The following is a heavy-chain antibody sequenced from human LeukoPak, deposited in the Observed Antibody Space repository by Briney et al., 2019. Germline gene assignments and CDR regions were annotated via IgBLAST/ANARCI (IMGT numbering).Heavy chain of an antibody. V-gene: IGHV3-30*04. D-gene: IGHD6-13*01. CDR2: ISYDGSNK. J-gene: IGHJ4*02. CDR1: GFTFSSYA. Sequence: GGSLRLSCAASGFTFSSYAMHWIRQAPGKGLEWVAVISYDGSNKYYADSVKGRFTISRDNSKNTLYLQMNSLRAEDTAVYYCARGISNVAAGTGLDYWGQGTLVTVSS. CDR3: ARGISNVAAGTGLDY.